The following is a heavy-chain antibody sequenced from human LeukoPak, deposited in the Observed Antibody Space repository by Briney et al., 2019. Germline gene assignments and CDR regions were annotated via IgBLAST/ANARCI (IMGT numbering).Heavy chain of an antibody. D-gene: IGHD1-26*01. V-gene: IGHV3-15*01. Sequence: GGSLRLSCAASGLTLSYSWMTWVRQPPGKGLEWVGRIKSETEGGTTEYAAPVKGRVTISRDDSKNTLYLQMNSLKTEDTAVYYCTTLEWALKEWGQGTPVTISS. CDR1: GLTLSYSW. J-gene: IGHJ4*02. CDR3: TTLEWALKE. CDR2: IKSETEGGTT.